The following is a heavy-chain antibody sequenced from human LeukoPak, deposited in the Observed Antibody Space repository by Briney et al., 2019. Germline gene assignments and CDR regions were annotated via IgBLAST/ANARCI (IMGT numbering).Heavy chain of an antibody. J-gene: IGHJ6*03. CDR1: GYTFTGYY. D-gene: IGHD2-2*01. Sequence: GASVKVSCKASGYTFTGYYMHWVRQAPGQGLEWMGWINPNSGGTNYAQKFQGRVTMTRDTSISTAYMELSRLRSDDTAVYYCARGLGYCSSTSCYYYYYMDVWGKGTTVTVSS. CDR2: INPNSGGT. CDR3: ARGLGYCSSTSCYYYYYMDV. V-gene: IGHV1-2*02.